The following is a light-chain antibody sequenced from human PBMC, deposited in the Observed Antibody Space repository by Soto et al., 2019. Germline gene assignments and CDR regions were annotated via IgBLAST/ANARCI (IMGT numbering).Light chain of an antibody. CDR3: QVWDSSSDHPVYV. V-gene: IGLV3-21*04. CDR1: NIGSKS. J-gene: IGLJ1*01. Sequence: SYELTQPPSVSVAPGKTARITCGGNNIGSKSVHWYQQKPGRAPVLVIYYDSDRPSGIPERFSGSNSGNTATLTISRVEAGDEADYYCQVWDSSSDHPVYVFGTGTKLTVL. CDR2: YDS.